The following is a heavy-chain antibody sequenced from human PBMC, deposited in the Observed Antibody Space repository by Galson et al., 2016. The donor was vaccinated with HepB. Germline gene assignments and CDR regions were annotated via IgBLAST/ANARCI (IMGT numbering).Heavy chain of an antibody. J-gene: IGHJ4*02. V-gene: IGHV1-18*01. CDR3: ARLPPPYYYDSSGPIDF. D-gene: IGHD3-22*01. Sequence: SVKVSCKASGYTFTSFVVTWVRQAPGQGLEWMGWISDKRGNTNYAQQVQGRVTMTTDTSTSTAYMELRSLRSDDTAVYYCARLPPPYYYDSSGPIDFWGQGTLVTVSS. CDR2: ISDKRGNT. CDR1: GYTFTSFV.